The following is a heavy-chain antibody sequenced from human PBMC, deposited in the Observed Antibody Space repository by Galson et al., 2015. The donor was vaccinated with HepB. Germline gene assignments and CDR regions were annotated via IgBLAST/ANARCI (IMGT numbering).Heavy chain of an antibody. CDR2: IWSDGSDK. D-gene: IGHD2-2*01. V-gene: IGHV3-33*01. CDR1: GFTFTKYG. Sequence: SLRLSCATSGFTFTKYGMHWVRQAPGKGLERAALIWSDGSDKNYADSVKGRFTISRDNSKNTVSLQMDSLRAEDTAVYYCARDRTYCGSPSCSRMGPNYWGQGTLVTVSS. CDR3: ARDRTYCGSPSCSRMGPNY. J-gene: IGHJ4*02.